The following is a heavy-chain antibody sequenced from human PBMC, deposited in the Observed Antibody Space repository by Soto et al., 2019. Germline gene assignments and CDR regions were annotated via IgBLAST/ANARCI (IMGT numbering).Heavy chain of an antibody. V-gene: IGHV3-21*01. J-gene: IGHJ3*02. CDR1: GFTFSSYS. CDR2: ISSSSSYI. Sequence: GGSLRLSCAASGFTFSSYSMNWVRQAPGKGLEWVSSISSSSSYIYYADSVKGRFTISRDNAKNSLYLQMNSLRAEDTAVYYCARDLRDIVVVPAAFDAFDIWGQGTMVTVS. CDR3: ARDLRDIVVVPAAFDAFDI. D-gene: IGHD2-2*01.